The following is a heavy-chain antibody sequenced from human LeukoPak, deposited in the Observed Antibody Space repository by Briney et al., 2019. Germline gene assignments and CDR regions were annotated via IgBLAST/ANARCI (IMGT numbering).Heavy chain of an antibody. Sequence: SETLSLTCAVSGDSISSSNWWSWLRQPPGEGLEWIGEIYHSGSTNYNPSLRSRVTISVDKSKNQFSLKLTSVTAADTAVYYCARDPRDGYPFDYWGQGTLVTVSS. CDR2: IYHSGST. J-gene: IGHJ4*02. V-gene: IGHV4-4*02. CDR1: GDSISSSNW. CDR3: ARDPRDGYPFDY. D-gene: IGHD5-24*01.